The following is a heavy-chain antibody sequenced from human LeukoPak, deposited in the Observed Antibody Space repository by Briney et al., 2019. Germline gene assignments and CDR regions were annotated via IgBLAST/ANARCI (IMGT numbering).Heavy chain of an antibody. V-gene: IGHV3-23*01. Sequence: PGGSLRLSCAASGFTFSSYAMIWVRQAPGKGLEWVSAMGGSDGTTYYAGSVKGRFIISRDNSRNTLYLQMNSLRAEDTAIYYCTKVLISGSFPDYWGQGTLVTVSS. J-gene: IGHJ4*02. D-gene: IGHD1-26*01. CDR1: GFTFSSYA. CDR2: MGGSDGTT. CDR3: TKVLISGSFPDY.